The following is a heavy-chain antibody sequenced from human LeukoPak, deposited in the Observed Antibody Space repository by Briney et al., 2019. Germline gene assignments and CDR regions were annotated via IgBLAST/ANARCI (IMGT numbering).Heavy chain of an antibody. D-gene: IGHD2-15*01. J-gene: IGHJ4*02. Sequence: PRGSLRLSCAASGFTFSSYGMHWVRQAPGKGLEWVAVISYDGSNKYYADSVKGRFTISRDNSKNTLYLQMNSLRAEDTAVYYCAKEIAVVVAAYFSAVDYWGQGTLVTVSS. CDR1: GFTFSSYG. V-gene: IGHV3-30*18. CDR2: ISYDGSNK. CDR3: AKEIAVVVAAYFSAVDY.